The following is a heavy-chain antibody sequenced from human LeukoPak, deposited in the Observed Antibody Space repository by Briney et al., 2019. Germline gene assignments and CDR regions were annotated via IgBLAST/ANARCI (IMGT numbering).Heavy chain of an antibody. CDR1: GYTFTHHG. D-gene: IGHD6-19*01. V-gene: IGHV1-18*01. CDR3: ARDPSNTSGRYQYFDI. J-gene: IGHJ2*01. CDR2: ISAYNGDT. Sequence: ASVKVSCKASGYTFTHHGITWVRQAPGQGLEWLGRISAYNGDTVYAREFQGRDTLTTDTSTTTAYMEVRSLRSDDTAVYYCARDPSNTSGRYQYFDIWGRGTLVTVSS.